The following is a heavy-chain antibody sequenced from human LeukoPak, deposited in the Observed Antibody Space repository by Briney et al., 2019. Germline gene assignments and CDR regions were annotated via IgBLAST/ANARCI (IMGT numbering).Heavy chain of an antibody. J-gene: IGHJ4*02. V-gene: IGHV3-48*01. CDR3: ASPQGYCSGGSCYLNY. Sequence: PGGSLRLSCAASGFTFSSYSMNWVRQAPGKGLEWVSYISSSSTIYYADSVKGRFTISRDNSKNTLYLQMNSLRAEDTAVYYCASPQGYCSGGSCYLNYWGQGTLVTVSS. CDR1: GFTFSSYS. D-gene: IGHD2-15*01. CDR2: ISSSSTI.